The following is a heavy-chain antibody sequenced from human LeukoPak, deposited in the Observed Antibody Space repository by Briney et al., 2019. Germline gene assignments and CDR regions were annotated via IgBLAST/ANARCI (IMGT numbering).Heavy chain of an antibody. CDR1: GFTFTTYA. D-gene: IGHD5-18*01. Sequence: GGSLRLSCAASGFTFTTYAMSWVRQAPGKGLEWVSVVSGAGTTTYYADSVKGRFTISRDNSKSTLYLQMNSLRVEDTAVYYCAKNGGDSYGTGHFDCWGQGTLVTVSS. V-gene: IGHV3-23*01. J-gene: IGHJ4*02. CDR2: VSGAGTTT. CDR3: AKNGGDSYGTGHFDC.